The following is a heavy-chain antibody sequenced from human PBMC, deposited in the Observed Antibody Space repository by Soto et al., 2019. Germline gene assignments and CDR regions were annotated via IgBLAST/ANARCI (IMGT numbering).Heavy chain of an antibody. V-gene: IGHV3-20*04. D-gene: IGHD4-17*01. CDR1: GFTFSTYG. Sequence: GGSLRLSCAASGFTFSTYGMHWVRQAPGKGLEWVGLISYGGSTGYADSVKGRFTISRDNAKNSLYLQMNSLRAEDTALYYCARVPTVTTTAYYYYGMDVWGQGTTVTVSS. J-gene: IGHJ6*02. CDR3: ARVPTVTTTAYYYYGMDV. CDR2: LISYGGST.